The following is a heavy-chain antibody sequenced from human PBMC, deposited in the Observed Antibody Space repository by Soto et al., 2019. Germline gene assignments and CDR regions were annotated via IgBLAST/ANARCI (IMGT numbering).Heavy chain of an antibody. CDR2: IWYDGSNK. CDR1: GLTFSSYA. V-gene: IGHV3-33*01. J-gene: IGHJ4*02. Sequence: QVQLVESGGAVFQPGRSLRLSCAAPGLTFSSYAMHWVRQAPGKGLEWVALIWYDGSNKYYADSVKGRFTISRDNSKNTLYLQMNSLRAEDTAVYYCARKTTVTTSSPFDYWGQGTLVTVSS. CDR3: ARKTTVTTSSPFDY. D-gene: IGHD4-17*01.